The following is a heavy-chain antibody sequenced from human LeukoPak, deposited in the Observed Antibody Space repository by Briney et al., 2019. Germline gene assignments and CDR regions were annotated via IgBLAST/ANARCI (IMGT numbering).Heavy chain of an antibody. CDR1: GYTFTGYY. V-gene: IGHV1-2*02. CDR3: ARGSWIRAPGTEVFYMDV. D-gene: IGHD1-26*01. Sequence: ASVKVSCKASGYTFTGYYMHWVRQAPGQGLEWMGWINPNSGGTNYAQKFQGRVTMTRDTSITTVYMELSRLRSDDTAVYYCARGSWIRAPGTEVFYMDVWGRGTTVTVSS. CDR2: INPNSGGT. J-gene: IGHJ6*03.